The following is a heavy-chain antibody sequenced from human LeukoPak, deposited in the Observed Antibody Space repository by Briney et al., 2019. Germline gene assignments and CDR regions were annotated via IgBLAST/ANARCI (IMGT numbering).Heavy chain of an antibody. Sequence: SVKVSCKASGGTFSSYAISWVRQAPGQGLEWMGGIIPIFGTANYAQKFQGRVTITADESTSTAYMELSSLRSEDTAVYYCARVIRYSSGWYGEVYMDVWGKGTTVTISS. V-gene: IGHV1-69*01. CDR1: GGTFSSYA. CDR2: IIPIFGTA. D-gene: IGHD6-19*01. CDR3: ARVIRYSSGWYGEVYMDV. J-gene: IGHJ6*03.